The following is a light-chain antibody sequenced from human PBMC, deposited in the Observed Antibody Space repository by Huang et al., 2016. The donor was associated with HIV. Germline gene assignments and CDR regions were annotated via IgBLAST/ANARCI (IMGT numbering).Light chain of an antibody. Sequence: IQMTQAPPSLSGAVGDRVINTCRASQIINKYLNWYQQKPGRAPKLLLSGAASLQGGVSSRFSGSSSGTDFTLTIRDLQPEDPAKYHCQQSYNIPRTFGQGTILEI. CDR1: QIINKY. CDR3: QQSYNIPRT. J-gene: IGKJ2*01. CDR2: GAA. V-gene: IGKV1-39*01.